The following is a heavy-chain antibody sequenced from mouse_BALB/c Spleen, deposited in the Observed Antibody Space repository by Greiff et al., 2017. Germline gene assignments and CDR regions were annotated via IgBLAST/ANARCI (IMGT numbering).Heavy chain of an antibody. CDR2: ISDGGSYT. V-gene: IGHV5-4*02. CDR1: GFTFSDYY. Sequence: EVKLVESGGGLVKPGGSLKLSCAASGFTFSDYYMYWVRQTPEKRLEWVATISDGGSYTYYPDSVKGRFTISRDNAKNNLYLQMSSLKSEDTAMYYCARDRITTGSGVMDYWGQGTSVTVSS. J-gene: IGHJ4*01. CDR3: ARDRITTGSGVMDY. D-gene: IGHD1-1*01.